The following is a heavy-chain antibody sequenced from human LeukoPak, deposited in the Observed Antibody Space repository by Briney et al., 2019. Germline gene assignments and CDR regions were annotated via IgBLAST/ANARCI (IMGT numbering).Heavy chain of an antibody. J-gene: IGHJ4*02. Sequence: PSETLSLTCTVSGGSISSSSYYWGWIRLPPGKGLEWIGSIYYSGSTYYNPSLKSRVTISVDTSKNQFSLKLSSVTAADTAVYYCARVKVGVISSFDYWGQGTLVTVSS. V-gene: IGHV4-39*07. D-gene: IGHD3-10*01. CDR2: IYYSGST. CDR3: ARVKVGVISSFDY. CDR1: GGSISSSSYY.